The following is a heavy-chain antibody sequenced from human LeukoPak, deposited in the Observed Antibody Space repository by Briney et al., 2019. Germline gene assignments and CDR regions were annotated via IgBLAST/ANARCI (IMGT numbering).Heavy chain of an antibody. J-gene: IGHJ4*02. V-gene: IGHV4-31*03. Sequence: SQTLSLTCNVSGASMRSETHYWSWLRQHPGKGPEWIAYIYYTAGAYYNPSLESRVSISLDASENQFSLKLSSVTAADTAVYYCARGRRELKYAPDYWGQGTLVTVPS. CDR3: ARGRRELKYAPDY. CDR2: IYYTAGA. D-gene: IGHD2-2*01. CDR1: GASMRSETHY.